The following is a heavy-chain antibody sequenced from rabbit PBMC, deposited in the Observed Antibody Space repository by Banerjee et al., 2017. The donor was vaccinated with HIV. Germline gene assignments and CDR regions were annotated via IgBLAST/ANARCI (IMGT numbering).Heavy chain of an antibody. D-gene: IGHD7-1*01. CDR3: ARDLVTAIGWNFAL. CDR2: IDTNDGDT. V-gene: IGHV1S45*01. Sequence: LEESGGGLVKPGGTLTLTCTVSGFSFSSNWICWVRQAPGKGLEWIACIDTNDGDTDYANWPKGRFTFSKTSSTTVTLQMTSLTAADTATYFCARDLVTAIGWNFALWGQGTLVTVS. J-gene: IGHJ3*01. CDR1: GFSFSSNW.